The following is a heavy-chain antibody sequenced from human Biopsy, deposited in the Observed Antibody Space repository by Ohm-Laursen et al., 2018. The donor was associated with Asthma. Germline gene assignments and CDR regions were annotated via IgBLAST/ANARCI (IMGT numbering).Heavy chain of an antibody. CDR2: THHSGYN. J-gene: IGHJ6*02. CDR1: GGSFSSNY. D-gene: IGHD1-26*01. V-gene: IGHV4-34*01. Sequence: GTLSLTCAVYGGSFSSNYWSWIRQTPGKGLEWLGDTHHSGYNNYHPSLRSRLTLSLATSKNQFPLRLTSVTAADTAVYFCARGSSSRLSQWEILVSGGKRAHSYYGMDVWGQGTTVTVSS. CDR3: ARGSSSRLSQWEILVSGGKRAHSYYGMDV.